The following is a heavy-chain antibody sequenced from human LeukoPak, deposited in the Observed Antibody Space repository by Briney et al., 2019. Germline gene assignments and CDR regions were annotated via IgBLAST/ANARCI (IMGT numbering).Heavy chain of an antibody. CDR2: IKQDGSEK. CDR1: GFTFSSYW. V-gene: IGHV3-7*01. D-gene: IGHD3-22*01. CDR3: ARDTRYYASSGYIDY. Sequence: GGSLRLSCAASGFTFSSYWMSWVRQAPGKGLERVANIKQDGSEKYYVDSARGRFTISRDNAKNSLYLQMNSLRAEDTAVYYCARDTRYYASSGYIDYWGQGTLVTVSS. J-gene: IGHJ4*02.